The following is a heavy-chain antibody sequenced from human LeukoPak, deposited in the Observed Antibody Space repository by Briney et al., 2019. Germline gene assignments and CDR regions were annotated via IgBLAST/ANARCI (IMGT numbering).Heavy chain of an antibody. Sequence: GGSLRLSCVASGFTSSSYWMSWVRQAPGKGLEWVSSISSSSSYIYYADSVKGRFTISRDNAKNSLYLQMNSLRAEDTAVYYCARGAPDYWGQGTLVTVSS. CDR2: ISSSSSYI. V-gene: IGHV3-21*01. J-gene: IGHJ4*02. CDR3: ARGAPDY. CDR1: GFTSSSYW.